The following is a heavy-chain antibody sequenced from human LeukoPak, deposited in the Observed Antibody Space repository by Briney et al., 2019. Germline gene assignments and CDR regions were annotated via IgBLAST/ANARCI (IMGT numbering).Heavy chain of an antibody. D-gene: IGHD3-10*01. J-gene: IGHJ4*02. V-gene: IGHV3-30*02. CDR1: GFTFSKYG. CDR3: ATEFNYYGSGSYG. Sequence: GGSLRLSCEASGFTFSKYGMHWVRQAPGKGLEWVAFIRHDGSDKYYIDSVKDRFIISRDNSKNTLYLQMNSLRTDDTAVYYCATEFNYYGSGSYGWGQGTLVTVSS. CDR2: IRHDGSDK.